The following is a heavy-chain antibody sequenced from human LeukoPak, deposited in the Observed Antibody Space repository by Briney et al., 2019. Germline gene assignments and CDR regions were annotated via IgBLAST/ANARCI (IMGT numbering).Heavy chain of an antibody. D-gene: IGHD5/OR15-5a*01. CDR1: GFTFHTYW. CDR3: ARDHVSGYYAY. V-gene: IGHV3-7*01. J-gene: IGHJ4*02. Sequence: PGGSLRLSCAASGFTFHTYWITWVRQAPGKGLEWVANIKEDGSDKYYADSVRGRFAISRDNAKNSLYLQMNTLTVADTAIYYCARDHVSGYYAYWGQGTLVTVSS. CDR2: IKEDGSDK.